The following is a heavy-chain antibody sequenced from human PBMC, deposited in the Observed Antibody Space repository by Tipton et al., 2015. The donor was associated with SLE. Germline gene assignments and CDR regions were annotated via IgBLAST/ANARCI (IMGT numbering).Heavy chain of an antibody. CDR1: GYIFTGYG. CDR3: ARGGQLQYFQH. J-gene: IGHJ1*01. CDR2: ISIYNGNTNT. D-gene: IGHD6-6*01. Sequence: QLVQSGAEVKKPGASVKVSCKASGYIFTGYGISWVRQAPGQGLEWMGWISIYNGNTNTNYVQKFQDRVTMTADTTTSTAYMELRSLRSDDTAVYYCARGGQLQYFQHWGQGTLVTVSS. V-gene: IGHV1-18*01.